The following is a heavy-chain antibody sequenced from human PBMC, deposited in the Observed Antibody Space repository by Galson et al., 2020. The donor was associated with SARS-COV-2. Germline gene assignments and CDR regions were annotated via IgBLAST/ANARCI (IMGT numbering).Heavy chain of an antibody. Sequence: GGSLRLSCTASGFTFGDYAMSWFRQAPGKGLEWVGFIRSKAYGGTTEYAASVKGRFTISRDDSKSIAYLQMNSLKTEDTAVYYCTRAGEAVAGTDWFDPWGQGTLVTVSS. J-gene: IGHJ5*02. CDR3: TRAGEAVAGTDWFDP. CDR1: GFTFGDYA. V-gene: IGHV3-49*03. D-gene: IGHD6-19*01. CDR2: IRSKAYGGTT.